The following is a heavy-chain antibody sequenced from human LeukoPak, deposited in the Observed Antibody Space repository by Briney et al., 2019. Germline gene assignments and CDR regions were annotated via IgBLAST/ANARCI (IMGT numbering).Heavy chain of an antibody. V-gene: IGHV3-30-3*01. J-gene: IGHJ3*02. CDR2: ISYDGSNK. D-gene: IGHD3-22*01. CDR1: GFTFSSYA. CDR3: ASHYDSSGYYWGIGAFDI. Sequence: GRSLRLSCAASGFTFSSYAMHWVHQAPGKGLEWVAVISYDGSNKYYADSVKGRFTISRDNSKNTLYLQMNSLRAEDTAVYYCASHYDSSGYYWGIGAFDIWGQGTMVTVPS.